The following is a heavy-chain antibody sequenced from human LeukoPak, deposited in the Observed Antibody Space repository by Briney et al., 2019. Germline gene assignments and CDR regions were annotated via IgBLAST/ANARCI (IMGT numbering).Heavy chain of an antibody. Sequence: SETLSLTCTVSGGSISTYYWSWIRQPPGKGLEWIGYIYYSGSTNYTPSLKSRVTISVDTSKNQFSLKLSSVTAADAAVYYCARLRDLYSFFDYWGQGTLVTVSS. CDR3: ARLRDLYSFFDY. J-gene: IGHJ4*02. D-gene: IGHD5-18*01. CDR1: GGSISTYY. V-gene: IGHV4-59*01. CDR2: IYYSGST.